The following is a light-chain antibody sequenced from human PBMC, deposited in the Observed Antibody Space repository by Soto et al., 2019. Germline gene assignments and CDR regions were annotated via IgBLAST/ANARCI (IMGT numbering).Light chain of an antibody. Sequence: SYELIQPPSVSVSPGQTASITCSGDKLGEKYACWYQQRPGQSPVMVIYQDKKRPSGIPERFSGSNSGNTATLTISGTQAMDEADYYCQTWESTTVVFGGGTKVTVL. J-gene: IGLJ2*01. CDR2: QDK. CDR1: KLGEKY. V-gene: IGLV3-1*01. CDR3: QTWESTTVV.